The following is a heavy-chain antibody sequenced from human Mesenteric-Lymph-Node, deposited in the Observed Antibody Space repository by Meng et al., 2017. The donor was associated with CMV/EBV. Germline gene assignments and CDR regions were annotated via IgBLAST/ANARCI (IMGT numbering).Heavy chain of an antibody. V-gene: IGHV1-18*01. J-gene: IGHJ3*02. CDR2: ISAYNGNT. D-gene: IGHD1-26*01. CDR3: ARDLVGVTSPLDI. Sequence: ASVKVFCKASGYTFTTYGITWVRQAPGQGLEWMGWISAYNGNTNYGQILQGRVSMTTDTSTSTAYMELRSLRSDDTAVYYCARDLVGVTSPLDIWGQGTMVTVS. CDR1: GYTFTTYG.